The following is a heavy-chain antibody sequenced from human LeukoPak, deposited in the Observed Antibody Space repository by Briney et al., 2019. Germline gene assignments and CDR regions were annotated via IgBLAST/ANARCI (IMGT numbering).Heavy chain of an antibody. D-gene: IGHD3-10*01. V-gene: IGHV4-34*01. J-gene: IGHJ6*03. Sequence: PSETLSLTCAVYGGSFSGYYWSWIRQPPGKGLEWIGEINHSGSTNYNPSLKSRVTISVDTSKNQFSLKLSSVTAADTAVYYCARRGVMVRGVITHYYYYYYMDVWGKGTTVTISS. CDR2: INHSGST. CDR1: GGSFSGYY. CDR3: ARRGVMVRGVITHYYYYYYMDV.